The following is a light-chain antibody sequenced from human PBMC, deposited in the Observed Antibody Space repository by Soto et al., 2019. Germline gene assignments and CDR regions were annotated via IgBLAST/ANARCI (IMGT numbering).Light chain of an antibody. Sequence: ESVLTQSPGSLSLSPGETATLSCRASQSIINNYLAWYQQKPGQAPRLLIYGASIRATGVPDRFSGSGSGTEFTLTITRLEAEDFAVYYCQQYGTSPLMYTFGQGTKLGVK. CDR2: GAS. CDR3: QQYGTSPLMYT. V-gene: IGKV3-20*01. J-gene: IGKJ2*01. CDR1: QSIINNY.